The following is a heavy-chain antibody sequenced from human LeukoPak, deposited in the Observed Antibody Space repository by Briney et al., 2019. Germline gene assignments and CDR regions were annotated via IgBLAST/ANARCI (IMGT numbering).Heavy chain of an antibody. D-gene: IGHD3-3*01. Sequence: GGSLRLSCAASGFTFSDYYMSWIRQAPGKGLEWVANIKQDGSEKYYVDSVKGRFTISRDNAKNSLYLQMNSLRAEDTAVYYCARDQSDFWSIGYYYMDVWGKGTTVTVSS. CDR1: GFTFSDYY. J-gene: IGHJ6*03. CDR3: ARDQSDFWSIGYYYMDV. V-gene: IGHV3-7*03. CDR2: IKQDGSEK.